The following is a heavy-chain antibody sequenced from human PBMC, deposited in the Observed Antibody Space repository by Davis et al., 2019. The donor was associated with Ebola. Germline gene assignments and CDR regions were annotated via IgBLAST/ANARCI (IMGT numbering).Heavy chain of an antibody. CDR1: GFTFSSYW. V-gene: IGHV3-7*01. D-gene: IGHD3-3*01. Sequence: PGGSLRLSCAASGFTFSSYWMSWVRQAPGKGLEWVANIKQDGSEKYYVDSVKGRFTISRDNAKNSLYLQMNSLRAEDTAVYYCARDVDEITHLEWLFRSHGMDVWGKGTTVTVSS. J-gene: IGHJ6*04. CDR2: IKQDGSEK. CDR3: ARDVDEITHLEWLFRSHGMDV.